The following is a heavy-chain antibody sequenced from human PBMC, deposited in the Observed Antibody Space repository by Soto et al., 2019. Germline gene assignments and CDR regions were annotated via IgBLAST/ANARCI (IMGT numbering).Heavy chain of an antibody. CDR1: GFTFSSYS. CDR3: ARERVTIFGVVTKSWFDP. D-gene: IGHD3-3*01. Sequence: GGSLRLSCAASGFTFSSYSMNWVRQAPGKGLEWVSYISSSSGTIYYADSVKGRFTISRDNAKNSLYLQMNSLRAEDTAVYYCARERVTIFGVVTKSWFDPWGQGTLVTVSS. CDR2: ISSSSGTI. J-gene: IGHJ5*02. V-gene: IGHV3-48*01.